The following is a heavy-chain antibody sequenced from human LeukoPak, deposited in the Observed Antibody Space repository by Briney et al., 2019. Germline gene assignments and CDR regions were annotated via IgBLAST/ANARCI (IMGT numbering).Heavy chain of an antibody. Sequence: ASVKVSCKASGYTFTSHTINWVRQAPGQGLEWMGWINTNAGNPTYAQGFTGRFVFSLDTPVSTAYLQISSLKAEDTAVYYCARGEWLFDYWGQGTLVTVSS. CDR1: GYTFTSHT. CDR3: ARGEWLFDY. CDR2: INTNAGNP. J-gene: IGHJ4*02. V-gene: IGHV7-4-1*02. D-gene: IGHD6-19*01.